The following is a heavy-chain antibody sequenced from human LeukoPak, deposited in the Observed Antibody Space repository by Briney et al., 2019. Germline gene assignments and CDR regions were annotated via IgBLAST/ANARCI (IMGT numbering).Heavy chain of an antibody. CDR1: GFTFNTYN. CDR3: ARLYDSSAYRADHFDY. J-gene: IGHJ4*02. D-gene: IGHD3-22*01. V-gene: IGHV3-21*01. Sequence: GGSLRLSCAASGFTFNTYNMNWVRQAPGKGLEWVSSISSSSSYIYYADSVKGRFTISRDNAKNSLYLQMNSLRAEDTAVYYCARLYDSSAYRADHFDYWGQGTLVTVSS. CDR2: ISSSSSYI.